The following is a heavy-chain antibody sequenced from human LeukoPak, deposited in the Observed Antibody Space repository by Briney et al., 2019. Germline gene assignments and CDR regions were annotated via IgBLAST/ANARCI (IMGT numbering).Heavy chain of an antibody. CDR1: GFTFTGHW. J-gene: IGHJ4*02. D-gene: IGHD5-24*01. Sequence: GGSLRLSCAASGFTFTGHWIHWVRQAPGKGLLWVSYITYDGSSTIYADSVKGRFTISRDIAKNTVHLQMNSLRVEDTAIYYCARASDGWSIDYWGQGTLVTVSS. V-gene: IGHV3-74*01. CDR3: ARASDGWSIDY. CDR2: ITYDGSST.